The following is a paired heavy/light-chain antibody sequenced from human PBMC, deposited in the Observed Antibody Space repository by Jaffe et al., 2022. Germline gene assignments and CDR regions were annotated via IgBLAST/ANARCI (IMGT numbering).Heavy chain of an antibody. CDR1: GFTFSNYG. CDR3: AKDYYDFWSGYFYDK. D-gene: IGHD3-3*01. V-gene: IGHV3-30*18. J-gene: IGHJ4*02. Sequence: QVQLVESGGGVVQPGRSLRLSCAASGFTFSNYGMQWVRQAPGKGLEWVAAISYDGNHAYYVDSLRGRFTISRDNSNNTLYLQMNSLRTDDTAVYYCAKDYYDFWSGYFYDKWGQGTLVTVSS. CDR2: ISYDGNHA.
Light chain of an antibody. CDR2: GAS. V-gene: IGKV3-20*01. Sequence: EIVLTQSPGTLSLSPGERATLSCRASESIYNNLLAWYQKKPGQAPRLLIFGASKRAPGVPDRFSGSGSGTDFTLTISRVEPEDFVVYYCQHYGSMPRPFGGGTKVEI. J-gene: IGKJ4*01. CDR3: QHYGSMPRP. CDR1: ESIYNNL.